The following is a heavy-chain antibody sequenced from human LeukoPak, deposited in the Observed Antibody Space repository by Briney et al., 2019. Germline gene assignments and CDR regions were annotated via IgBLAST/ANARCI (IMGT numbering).Heavy chain of an antibody. CDR1: GGSFSGYY. CDR3: ARAPGYCSSTSCYGGGDFDY. Sequence: PSETLSFTCAVSGGSFSGYYWSWIRQPPGKGLEWIGEINHSGSTNYNPSLKSRVTISVDTSKNQFSLKLSSVTAADPAVYYCARAPGYCSSTSCYGGGDFDYWGQGTLVTVSS. J-gene: IGHJ4*02. D-gene: IGHD2-2*01. CDR2: INHSGST. V-gene: IGHV4-34*01.